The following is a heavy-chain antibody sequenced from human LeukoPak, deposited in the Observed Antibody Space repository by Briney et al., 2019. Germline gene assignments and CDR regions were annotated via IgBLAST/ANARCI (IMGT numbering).Heavy chain of an antibody. Sequence: SETLSLTCTVSGGSISSYYWSWIRQPPGEGLEWIGFIYYSGSTNYNPSLKSRVTISVDTSKNQFSLKLSSVTAADTAVYYCARAQRVVVAAYFDYWGQGTLVTVSS. V-gene: IGHV4-59*01. CDR2: IYYSGST. D-gene: IGHD2-15*01. CDR3: ARAQRVVVAAYFDY. CDR1: GGSISSYY. J-gene: IGHJ4*02.